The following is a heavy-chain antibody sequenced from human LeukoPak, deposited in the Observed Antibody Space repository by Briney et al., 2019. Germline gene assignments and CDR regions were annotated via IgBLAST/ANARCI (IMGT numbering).Heavy chain of an antibody. D-gene: IGHD1-26*01. V-gene: IGHV4-59*12. Sequence: SETLSLTCTVSGGSISSYYWSWIRQPPGKGLEWIGYIYYSGSTNYNPSLKSRVTISVDTSKNQFSLKLSSVTAADTAVYYCARVLKHRSYGVDWFDPWGQGTLVTVSS. CDR3: ARVLKHRSYGVDWFDP. J-gene: IGHJ5*02. CDR1: GGSISSYY. CDR2: IYYSGST.